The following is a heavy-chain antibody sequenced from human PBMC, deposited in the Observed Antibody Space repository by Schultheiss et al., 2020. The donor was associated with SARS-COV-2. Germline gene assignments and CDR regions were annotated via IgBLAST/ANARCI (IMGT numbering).Heavy chain of an antibody. J-gene: IGHJ4*02. Sequence: GGSLRLSCAASGFTFSSYAMHWVRQAPGKGLEYVSSISGDGGSTDYADPVKGRFTISRDNSKNTLYLQMNSLRAEDTAVYYCARDGDYYDSSGYSEVLDYWGQGTLVTVSS. D-gene: IGHD3-22*01. CDR1: GFTFSSYA. CDR2: ISGDGGST. V-gene: IGHV3-64*04. CDR3: ARDGDYYDSSGYSEVLDY.